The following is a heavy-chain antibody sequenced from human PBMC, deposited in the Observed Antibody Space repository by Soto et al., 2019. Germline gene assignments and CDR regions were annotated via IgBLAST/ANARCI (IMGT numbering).Heavy chain of an antibody. D-gene: IGHD3-3*01. J-gene: IGHJ5*02. CDR1: GYTFTSYA. Sequence: QVQLVQSGSELKKPGASVKVSCKASGYTFTSYAMNWVRQAPGQGREWMGWINTNTGNPTYAQSFTGRFVFSLDTSVSTAYLQICCLKAEDTAVYYWASDLDLFSFDPWGQGTLVSVSS. CDR2: INTNTGNP. V-gene: IGHV7-4-1*01. CDR3: ASDLDLFSFDP.